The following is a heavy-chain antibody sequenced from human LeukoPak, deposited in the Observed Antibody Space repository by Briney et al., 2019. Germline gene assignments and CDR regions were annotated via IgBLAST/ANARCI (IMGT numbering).Heavy chain of an antibody. Sequence: GGSLRLSCAASGFTFSSYSMNWVRQAPGKGLEWVAFIRYDGSNKYYADSVKGRFTISRDNSKNTLYLQMNSLRAEDTAVYYCAKDRAFVVIVPAAGFDYWGQGTLVTVSS. V-gene: IGHV3-30*02. J-gene: IGHJ4*02. CDR1: GFTFSSYS. CDR2: IRYDGSNK. CDR3: AKDRAFVVIVPAAGFDY. D-gene: IGHD2-2*01.